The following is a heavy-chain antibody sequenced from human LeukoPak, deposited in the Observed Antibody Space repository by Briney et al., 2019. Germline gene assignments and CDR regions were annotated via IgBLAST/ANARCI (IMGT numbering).Heavy chain of an antibody. J-gene: IGHJ4*02. CDR1: GYTFTSYG. CDR3: ARVPVAVAGTGFDYFDY. Sequence: WASVKVSCKASGYTFTSYGISWVRQAPGQGLEWMGWISAYSLNTNYAQNFQGRVTMTTDTSTSTAYMELRSLRSDDTAVYYCARVPVAVAGTGFDYFDYWGQGTLVTVSS. CDR2: ISAYSLNT. V-gene: IGHV1-18*01. D-gene: IGHD6-19*01.